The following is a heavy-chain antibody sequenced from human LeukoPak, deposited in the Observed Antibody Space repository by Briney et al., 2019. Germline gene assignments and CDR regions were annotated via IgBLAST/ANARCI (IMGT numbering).Heavy chain of an antibody. D-gene: IGHD4-11*01. J-gene: IGHJ4*02. CDR2: IYWNDDK. CDR3: ARRVDYDNYHQNYFDY. Sequence: VSGPTLVKPTQTLTLTCTFSGFSLRSSGVGVGWIRQPPGKALEWLAIIYWNDDKRYTPSLKSRLTISKDTSKNQMVLTMTNMDPVDTATYYCARRVDYDNYHQNYFDYWGQGTLVTVSS. V-gene: IGHV2-5*01. CDR1: GFSLRSSGVG.